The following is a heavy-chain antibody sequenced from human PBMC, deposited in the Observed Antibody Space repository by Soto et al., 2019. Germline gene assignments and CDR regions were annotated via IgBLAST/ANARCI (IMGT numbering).Heavy chain of an antibody. Sequence: SETLSLSYTVSGGSIGSYDWSWIRQPPGKGLEWIGYIYYSGSTNYNPSLKSRVTISVDTSKNQFSLKVGSVTAADTAVYYCASSSLYGMDVWGQGTTVTVSS. CDR3: ASSSLYGMDV. J-gene: IGHJ6*02. CDR1: GGSIGSYD. V-gene: IGHV4-59*08. CDR2: IYYSGST.